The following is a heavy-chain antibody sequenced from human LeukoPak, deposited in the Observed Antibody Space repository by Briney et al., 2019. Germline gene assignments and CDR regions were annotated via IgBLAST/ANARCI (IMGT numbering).Heavy chain of an antibody. CDR3: ASQYSSYSGYDYFDY. D-gene: IGHD5-12*01. J-gene: IGHJ4*02. CDR2: IYYSGST. Sequence: SETLSLTCTVSGGSISSYYWSWIRQPPGKGLEWIGYIYYSGSTYYNPSLKSRVTISVDTSKNQFSLKLSSVTAADTAVYYCASQYSSYSGYDYFDYWGQGTLVTVSS. V-gene: IGHV4-59*08. CDR1: GGSISSYY.